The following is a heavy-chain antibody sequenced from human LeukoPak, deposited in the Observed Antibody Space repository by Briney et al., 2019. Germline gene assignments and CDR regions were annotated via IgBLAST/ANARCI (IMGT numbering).Heavy chain of an antibody. Sequence: GGSLRLSCAASGFTFSSYGMHWVRQAPGKGLEWVAVISYVGSNKYYADSVKGRFTISRDNSKNTLYLQMNSLRAEDTAVYYCAKAHFYYDSSGSPAFDIWGQGTMVTVSS. CDR3: AKAHFYYDSSGSPAFDI. D-gene: IGHD3-22*01. CDR1: GFTFSSYG. V-gene: IGHV3-30*18. CDR2: ISYVGSNK. J-gene: IGHJ3*02.